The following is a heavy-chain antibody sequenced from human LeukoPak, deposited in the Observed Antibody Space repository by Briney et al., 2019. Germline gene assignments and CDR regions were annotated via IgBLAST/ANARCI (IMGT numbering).Heavy chain of an antibody. Sequence: GLDLVLSISGICGSTYYAASVKGGFTISRDNSKNTLYLQMNSLRAEDTAVYYCAKFLLRDYWGQGTLVTVSS. J-gene: IGHJ4*02. CDR2: ISGICGST. CDR3: AKFLLRDY. V-gene: IGHV3-23*01.